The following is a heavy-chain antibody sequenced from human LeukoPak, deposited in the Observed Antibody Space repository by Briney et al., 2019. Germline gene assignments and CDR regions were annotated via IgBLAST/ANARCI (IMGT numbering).Heavy chain of an antibody. Sequence: ASVKVSCKACGYTFTTYCIRWVRQAPGQGLEWMGWISGYIGNTNYAQKFQGRVTMTTDTSTSTAYMELRSLRSDDTAVYYCARGSQESVVAWSEPWGQGTLVNVSS. CDR2: ISGYIGNT. D-gene: IGHD2-2*01. CDR3: ARGSQESVVAWSEP. CDR1: GYTFTTYC. J-gene: IGHJ5*02. V-gene: IGHV1-18*01.